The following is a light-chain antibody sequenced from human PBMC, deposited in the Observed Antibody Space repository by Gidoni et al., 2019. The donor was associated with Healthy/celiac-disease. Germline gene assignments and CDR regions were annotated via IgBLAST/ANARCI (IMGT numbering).Light chain of an antibody. CDR3: QVWDSSSDHVV. CDR2: DDR. CDR1: NIGTKS. Sequence: SYVLTQPPSVSVAPGQTARITCGGTNIGTKSVHWYQQQPGQAPVLVVYDDRDRPSGIPERFSGSNSGNTATLTISRVEAGDEADYYCQVWDSSSDHVVFGGGTKLTVL. V-gene: IGLV3-21*02. J-gene: IGLJ2*01.